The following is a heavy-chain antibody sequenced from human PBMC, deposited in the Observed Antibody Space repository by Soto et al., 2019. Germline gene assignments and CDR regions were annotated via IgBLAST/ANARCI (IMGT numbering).Heavy chain of an antibody. D-gene: IGHD2-2*01. J-gene: IGHJ6*03. CDR2: IYYSGST. CDR3: ARDLGPAGYYYYYMDV. V-gene: IGHV4-59*01. CDR1: GGSISSYY. Sequence: QVQLQESGPGLVKPSETLSLTCTVSGGSISSYYWSWIRQPPGKGLEWIGYIYYSGSTNYNPSLKSRGTISVDTSKNQFSLKLSSVTAADTAVYYCARDLGPAGYYYYYMDVWGKGTTVTVSS.